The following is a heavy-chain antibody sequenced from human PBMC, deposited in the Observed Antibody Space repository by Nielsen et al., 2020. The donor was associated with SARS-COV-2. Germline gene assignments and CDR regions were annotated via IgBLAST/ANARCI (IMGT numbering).Heavy chain of an antibody. CDR1: GFTFSSYW. V-gene: IGHV3-7*03. Sequence: GSLRLSCAASGFTFSSYWMSWVRQAPGKGLEWVANIKQDGSEKYYVDSVKGRFTISRDNAKNSLYLQMNSLRAEDTAVYYCARRDGSGSYERLDYWGQGTLVTVSS. J-gene: IGHJ4*02. D-gene: IGHD3-10*01. CDR2: IKQDGSEK. CDR3: ARRDGSGSYERLDY.